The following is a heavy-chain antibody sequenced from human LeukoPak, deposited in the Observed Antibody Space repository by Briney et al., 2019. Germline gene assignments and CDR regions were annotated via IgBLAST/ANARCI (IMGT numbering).Heavy chain of an antibody. Sequence: SETLSLTCTVSGDSFSSVTDYWAWIRQPPGKGLEWIASGDYSGGTYYNPSLESRVAISADMSKKQISLKLTSVTGADTAVYYCARDRWLRWLSGMDVWGQGTTVTVSS. V-gene: IGHV4-39*07. CDR2: GDYSGGT. CDR1: GDSFSSVTDY. CDR3: ARDRWLRWLSGMDV. J-gene: IGHJ6*02. D-gene: IGHD4-17*01.